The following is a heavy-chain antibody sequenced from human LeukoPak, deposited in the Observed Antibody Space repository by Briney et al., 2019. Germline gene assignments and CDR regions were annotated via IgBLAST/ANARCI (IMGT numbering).Heavy chain of an antibody. Sequence: SETLPLTCTVSGGPNSSGDYYWSWIRQPPGKGLEWIRSIYYSGSPSYTSSLKSRVTISVDTSKHQFSLKLSSVTAADTAVYYCASGIPLGPADYWGQGNLVTVSS. V-gene: IGHV4-30-4*01. CDR2: IYYSGSP. J-gene: IGHJ4*02. CDR3: ASGIPLGPADY. CDR1: GGPNSSGDYY. D-gene: IGHD2-21*01.